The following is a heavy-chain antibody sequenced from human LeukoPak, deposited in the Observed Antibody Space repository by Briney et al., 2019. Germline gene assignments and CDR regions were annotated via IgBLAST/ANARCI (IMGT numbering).Heavy chain of an antibody. V-gene: IGHV1-69*05. CDR2: IIPIFGTA. J-gene: IGHJ6*02. CDR3: ARPFRFGGSLGMDV. Sequence: SVKVSCKASGGTFSSYAISWVRQAPGQGLEWMGGIIPIFGTANYAQKLQGRVTMTTDTSTSTAYMELRSLRSDDTAVYYCARPFRFGGSLGMDVWGQGTTVTVSS. D-gene: IGHD2-15*01. CDR1: GGTFSSYA.